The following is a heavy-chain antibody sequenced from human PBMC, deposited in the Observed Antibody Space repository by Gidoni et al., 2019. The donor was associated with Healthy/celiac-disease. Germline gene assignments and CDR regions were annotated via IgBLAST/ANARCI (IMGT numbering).Heavy chain of an antibody. CDR1: GGTFSSYA. CDR2: IIPIFGTA. D-gene: IGHD3-10*01. CDR3: ARGAAMVRGVIISLDY. Sequence: QVQLVQSGAEVKKPGSSVKVSCKASGGTFSSYAISWVRQAPGQGLEWMGGIIPIFGTANYAQKFQGRVTITADESTSTAYMELSSLRSEDTAVYYCARGAAMVRGVIISLDYWGQGTLVTVSS. J-gene: IGHJ4*02. V-gene: IGHV1-69*01.